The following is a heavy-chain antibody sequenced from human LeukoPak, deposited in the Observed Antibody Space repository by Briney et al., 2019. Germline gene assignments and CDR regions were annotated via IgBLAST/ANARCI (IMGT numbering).Heavy chain of an antibody. CDR1: GGSFSGYD. CDR2: INHSGSA. V-gene: IGHV4-34*01. CDR3: ARGGSTSYREFLYNWFDP. D-gene: IGHD3-10*01. J-gene: IGHJ5*02. Sequence: SETLSLTRAVYGGSFSGYDWSWIRQPPGKGLEYIGEINHSGSANYNPSLKSRVTVSVDTSKNQFSLKLSSVTAADTAVYYCARGGSTSYREFLYNWFDPWGQGTLVTVSS.